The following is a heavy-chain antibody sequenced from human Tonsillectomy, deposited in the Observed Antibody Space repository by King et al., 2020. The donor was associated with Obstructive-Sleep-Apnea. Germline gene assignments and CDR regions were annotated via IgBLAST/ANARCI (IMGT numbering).Heavy chain of an antibody. D-gene: IGHD5-24*01. J-gene: IGHJ4*02. Sequence: VQLVESGGGLVQPGGSLRLSCSGSGFTFSDYAMHWVRQAPGKGLEYVSSLSYNGNTIYHSDSVKGRFTVSRDNSKSTLYLQMSSLRAEDTAVYYCVKDPRRDGYNWFDYWGQGTLVTVSS. CDR3: VKDPRRDGYNWFDY. CDR2: LSYNGNTI. CDR1: GFTFSDYA. V-gene: IGHV3-64D*09.